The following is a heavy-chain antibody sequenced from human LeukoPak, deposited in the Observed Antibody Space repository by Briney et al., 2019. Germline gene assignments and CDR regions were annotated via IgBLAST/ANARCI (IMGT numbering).Heavy chain of an antibody. CDR1: GGSISSYY. V-gene: IGHV4-59*01. CDR3: ARGFIAAAADY. J-gene: IGHJ4*02. D-gene: IGHD6-13*01. CDR2: IYYSGST. Sequence: SETLSLTCTVSGGSISSYYWSWIRQPPGKGLEWIGYIYYSGSTNYNPSLKSRVTISVDTSKNQFSLKLSSVTAADTAVYYCARGFIAAAADYWGQGTLVTVSS.